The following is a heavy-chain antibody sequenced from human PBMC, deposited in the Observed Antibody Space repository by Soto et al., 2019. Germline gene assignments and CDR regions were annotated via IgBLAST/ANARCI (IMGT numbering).Heavy chain of an antibody. J-gene: IGHJ6*02. D-gene: IGHD4-17*01. CDR2: ISSSGSTI. CDR1: VFTFRDDY. Sequence: QVPMLESGGGLVKPGGYLRLSCAGSVFTFRDDYMSWIRQAPGKGLEWVSYISSSGSTIYYADSVKGRFTISRDNAKNSLYLQMNSLRAEDTAVYYCASPTVTPHYGMDVWGQGTTVTVSS. V-gene: IGHV3-11*01. CDR3: ASPTVTPHYGMDV.